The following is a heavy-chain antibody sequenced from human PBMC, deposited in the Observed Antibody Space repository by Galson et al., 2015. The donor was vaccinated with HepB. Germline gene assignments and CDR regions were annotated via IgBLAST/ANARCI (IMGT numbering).Heavy chain of an antibody. Sequence: SLRLSCAASGFTFDDYTMNWVRQAPGKGLEWVSSIPGISSNIYYADSVKGRFTISRDNAKNSLYLQMNSLRAEDTAVYYCAREFHDYGDNNWFDPWGQGTLVTVSS. CDR1: GFTFDDYT. V-gene: IGHV3-21*01. J-gene: IGHJ5*02. D-gene: IGHD4-17*01. CDR3: AREFHDYGDNNWFDP. CDR2: IPGISSNI.